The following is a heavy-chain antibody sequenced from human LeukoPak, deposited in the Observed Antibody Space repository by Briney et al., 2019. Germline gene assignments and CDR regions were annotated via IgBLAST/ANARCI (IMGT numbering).Heavy chain of an antibody. Sequence: PSETLSLTCAVYGGSFSGYYWSWIRQPPGKGLEWIGEINHSGSTNYNPSLKSRVTISVDTSKNQFSLKLSSVTAADTAVYYCARGGIVVVVAHFDYWGQGTLVTVSS. CDR2: INHSGST. V-gene: IGHV4-34*01. CDR1: GGSFSGYY. D-gene: IGHD2-15*01. CDR3: ARGGIVVVVAHFDY. J-gene: IGHJ4*02.